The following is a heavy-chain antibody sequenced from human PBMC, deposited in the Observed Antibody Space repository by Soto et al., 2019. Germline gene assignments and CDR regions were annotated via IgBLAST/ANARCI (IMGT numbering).Heavy chain of an antibody. Sequence: SETLSLTCTVSGVAIINTEWLIWVRQPPGKGLEWIGEVHHSGNTNYNPSLKSRVTTSVDKSKNQFSLMLRSVTAADTAVYYCAKWHPLDPWGQGTLVTVSS. CDR2: VHHSGNT. V-gene: IGHV4-4*02. CDR1: GVAIINTEW. J-gene: IGHJ5*02. D-gene: IGHD2-8*01. CDR3: AKWHPLDP.